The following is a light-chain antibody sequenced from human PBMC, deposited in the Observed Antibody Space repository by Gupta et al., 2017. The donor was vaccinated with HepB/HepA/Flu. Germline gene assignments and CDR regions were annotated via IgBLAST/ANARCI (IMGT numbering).Light chain of an antibody. CDR2: SAS. CDR3: QQFNNYPLT. J-gene: IGKJ4*01. V-gene: IGKV1D-13*01. CDR1: QGINSA. Sequence: AIQLTQSPSSLSASVGDRVTITCRASQGINSALAWYQQKPGKAPDLLIYSASSLESGVPSRFSGSGYGTDFTLTISSLQPEDSAIYYCQQFNNYPLTFGGGTKVEIK.